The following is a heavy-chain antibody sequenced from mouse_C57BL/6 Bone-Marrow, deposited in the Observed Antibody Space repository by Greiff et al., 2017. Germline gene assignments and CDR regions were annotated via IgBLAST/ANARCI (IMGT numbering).Heavy chain of an antibody. J-gene: IGHJ1*03. V-gene: IGHV1-20*01. D-gene: IGHD1-1*01. Sequence: VQLKQSGPELVKPGDSVKISCKASGYSFTGYFMNWVMQSHGKSLEWIGRINPYNGDTFYNQKFKGKATLTVDKSSSTAHMELRSLTSEDSAVXYCARSYYGSSYWYFDVWGTGTTVTVSS. CDR3: ARSYYGSSYWYFDV. CDR1: GYSFTGYF. CDR2: INPYNGDT.